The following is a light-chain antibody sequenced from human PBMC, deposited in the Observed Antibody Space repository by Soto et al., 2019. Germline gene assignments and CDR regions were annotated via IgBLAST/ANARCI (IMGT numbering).Light chain of an antibody. CDR2: EVS. Sequence: QSALPQPPSVSGSPGQSVTISCTGTSSDVGSYNRVSWYQQPPGTAPKLMIYEVSNRPSGVPDRFSGSKSGNTASLTISGLQAEDEADYYCSSYTSTSTHVFGTGTKVTVL. CDR3: SSYTSTSTHV. J-gene: IGLJ1*01. CDR1: SSDVGSYNR. V-gene: IGLV2-18*02.